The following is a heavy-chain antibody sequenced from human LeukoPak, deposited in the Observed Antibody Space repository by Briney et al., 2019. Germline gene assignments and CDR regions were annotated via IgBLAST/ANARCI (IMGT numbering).Heavy chain of an antibody. CDR3: RGEAWFDP. Sequence: PGRSLRLSCAASGFTFSSYGMPWVRQAPGKGLEWVAVISYDGSNKCYADSVKGRFTISRDNSKNTLYLQMNSLRAEDTAVYYCRGEAWFDPWGQGTLVTVSS. J-gene: IGHJ5*02. CDR2: ISYDGSNK. CDR1: GFTFSSYG. V-gene: IGHV3-30*03.